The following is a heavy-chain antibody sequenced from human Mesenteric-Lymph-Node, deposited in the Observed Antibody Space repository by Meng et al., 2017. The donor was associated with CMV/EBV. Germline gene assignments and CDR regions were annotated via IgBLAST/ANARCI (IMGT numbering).Heavy chain of an antibody. CDR3: ARLPLGTAFQPMYYYGMDV. V-gene: IGHV3-20*04. CDR2: INWDGSRI. D-gene: IGHD2/OR15-2a*01. CDR1: GFIFDDYA. Sequence: GESLKISCAAAGFIFDDYAMSWVRQAPGKGLEWVSGINWDGSRIGYADSVKGRFTISRDNAKNSLYLQMDSLRVDDTALYYCARLPLGTAFQPMYYYGMDVWGQGTTVTVSS. J-gene: IGHJ6*02.